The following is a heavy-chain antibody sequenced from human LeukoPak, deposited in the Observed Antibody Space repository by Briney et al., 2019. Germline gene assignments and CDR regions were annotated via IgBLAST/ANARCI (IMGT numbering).Heavy chain of an antibody. CDR1: GFTFSSHC. Sequence: LAGGSLRLSCEASGFTFSSHCVHWVRQAPGKGLEWVAVISFDGTKKYYADSVKGRFTISRDNAKNTLYLQMNSLRAEDTAVYYCARVDQWELHAFDIWGQGTMVTVSS. D-gene: IGHD1-26*01. V-gene: IGHV3-30*03. J-gene: IGHJ3*02. CDR2: ISFDGTKK. CDR3: ARVDQWELHAFDI.